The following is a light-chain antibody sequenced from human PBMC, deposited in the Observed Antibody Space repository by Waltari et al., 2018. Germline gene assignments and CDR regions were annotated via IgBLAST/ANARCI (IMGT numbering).Light chain of an antibody. Sequence: QSVLTQPPSVSVAPGQKVTIPFSGSSSTLGHSFVSWYHQLPGAAPRLLIYDKNKRPSGIPDRFSASKSGTSATLAITGLQIGDEADYYCATWDNSLRNVVFGGGTKLTVL. V-gene: IGLV1-51*01. CDR2: DKN. CDR3: ATWDNSLRNVV. CDR1: SSTLGHSF. J-gene: IGLJ2*01.